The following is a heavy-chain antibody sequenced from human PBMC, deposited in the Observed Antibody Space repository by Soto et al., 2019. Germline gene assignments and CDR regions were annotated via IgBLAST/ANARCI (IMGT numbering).Heavy chain of an antibody. Sequence: SETLSLTCTVSGGSISSSSYYWGWIRQPPGKGLEWIGSIYYSGSTYYNPSLKSRVTISVDTSKNQFSLKLSSVTAADTAVYYCARHLSYSYTRFDCWGQGTLVTVSS. V-gene: IGHV4-39*01. J-gene: IGHJ4*02. D-gene: IGHD3-10*01. CDR2: IYYSGST. CDR1: GGSISSSSYY. CDR3: ARHLSYSYTRFDC.